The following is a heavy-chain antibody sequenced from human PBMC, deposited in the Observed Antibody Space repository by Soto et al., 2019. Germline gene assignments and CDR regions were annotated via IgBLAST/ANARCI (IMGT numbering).Heavy chain of an antibody. CDR2: IIPILGIA. Sequence: GASVKVSCKASGYAFSNYTISWVRQAPGQELEWMGRIIPILGIANYAQKFQGRVTITADKSTSTAYMELSSLRSEDTAVYYCARAASGSYDYYGMDVWGKGTTVTVSS. CDR3: ARAASGSYDYYGMDV. V-gene: IGHV1-69*02. CDR1: GYAFSNYT. D-gene: IGHD1-26*01. J-gene: IGHJ6*04.